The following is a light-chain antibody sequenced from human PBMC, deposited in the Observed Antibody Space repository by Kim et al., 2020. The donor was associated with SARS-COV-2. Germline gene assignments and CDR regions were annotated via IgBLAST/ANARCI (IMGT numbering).Light chain of an antibody. J-gene: IGKJ2*01. CDR3: QHYSRFPYT. V-gene: IGKV1-5*03. Sequence: DIQMTQSPSTLSASVGDRVTITCRASENIGTWLAWYQQKPGRAPSLLIYLASTLVSGVPSRFSGTGSGTEFSLSITSLQPDDFATYYCQHYSRFPYTFGQGTKLEI. CDR1: ENIGTW. CDR2: LAS.